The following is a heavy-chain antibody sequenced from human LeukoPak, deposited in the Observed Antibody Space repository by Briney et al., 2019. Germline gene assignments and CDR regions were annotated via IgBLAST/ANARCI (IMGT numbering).Heavy chain of an antibody. D-gene: IGHD6-13*01. Sequence: ASVKVSCKASGYTFTSYGISWVRQAPGQGLEWMGWISAYNGNTNYAQKLQGRVTMTTDTSTSTAYMELRSLRSDDTAVYYCARGRFGPRIAAAGTPGYDYWGQGNLVTVSS. V-gene: IGHV1-18*01. J-gene: IGHJ4*02. CDR1: GYTFTSYG. CDR3: ARGRFGPRIAAAGTPGYDY. CDR2: ISAYNGNT.